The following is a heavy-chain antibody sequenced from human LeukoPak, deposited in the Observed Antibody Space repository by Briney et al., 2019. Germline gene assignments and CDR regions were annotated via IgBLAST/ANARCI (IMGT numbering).Heavy chain of an antibody. J-gene: IGHJ4*02. Sequence: SETLSLTCAVYGESFSGYYWSWIRQPPGKGLEWIGEINHSGSTNYNPSLKSRVTISVDASKNQFSLKLSSVTAADTAVYYCARVPRYDFWSGYYTGIDHWGQGTLVTVSS. CDR1: GESFSGYY. V-gene: IGHV4-34*01. CDR2: INHSGST. CDR3: ARVPRYDFWSGYYTGIDH. D-gene: IGHD3-3*01.